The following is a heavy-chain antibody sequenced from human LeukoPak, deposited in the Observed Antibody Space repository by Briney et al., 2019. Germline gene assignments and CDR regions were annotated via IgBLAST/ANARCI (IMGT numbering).Heavy chain of an antibody. CDR2: INPNSGGT. CDR1: GYTFTGYY. J-gene: IGHJ5*02. Sequence: ASVKVSCKASGYTFTGYYMHWVRQAPGQGLEWMGWINPNSGGTNYAQKFQGRVTMTRDTSTSTAYMELSRLRSDDTAMYYCARESLRFDPWGQGTLVTVSS. CDR3: ARESLRFDP. V-gene: IGHV1-2*02.